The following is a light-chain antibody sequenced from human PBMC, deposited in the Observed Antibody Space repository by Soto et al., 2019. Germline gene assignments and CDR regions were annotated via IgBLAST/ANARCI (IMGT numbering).Light chain of an antibody. CDR2: EVN. V-gene: IGLV2-23*02. CDR3: CSYAGDTTFFV. Sequence: QSALTQPAPMSGSPGQSITISCTGTSSDVGSYYPVSWFQQHPGKAPKLIIYEVNKRPSGVSDRFSGSKSGNTASLTISGLQAADEAEYYCCSYAGDTTFFVFGTGTKVTVL. CDR1: SSDVGSYYP. J-gene: IGLJ1*01.